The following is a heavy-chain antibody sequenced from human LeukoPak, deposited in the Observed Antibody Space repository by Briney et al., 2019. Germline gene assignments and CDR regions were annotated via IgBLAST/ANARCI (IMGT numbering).Heavy chain of an antibody. J-gene: IGHJ4*02. Sequence: PGGSLRLSCAASGFTFSSYGMHWVRQAPGKGLEGVAVISYDGSNKYYADSVKGRFTISRDNSKNTLYLQMNSLRAEDTAVYYCVKAFDYWGQGTLVTVSS. CDR1: GFTFSSYG. CDR2: ISYDGSNK. V-gene: IGHV3-30*18. CDR3: VKAFDY.